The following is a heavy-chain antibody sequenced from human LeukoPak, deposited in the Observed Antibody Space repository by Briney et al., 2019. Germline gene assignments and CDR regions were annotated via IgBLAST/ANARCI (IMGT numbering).Heavy chain of an antibody. V-gene: IGHV3-53*01. Sequence: PGGSLRLSCAASGFTVSSNYMSWVRQAPGKGLEWVSVIYSGGSTYYADSVKGRFTISRDNSKNTLYLQMNSLRAADTAVYYCARSITIFGVVTGAYYYYGMDVWGQGTTVTVSS. CDR2: IYSGGST. CDR3: ARSITIFGVVTGAYYYYGMDV. J-gene: IGHJ6*02. D-gene: IGHD3-3*01. CDR1: GFTVSSNY.